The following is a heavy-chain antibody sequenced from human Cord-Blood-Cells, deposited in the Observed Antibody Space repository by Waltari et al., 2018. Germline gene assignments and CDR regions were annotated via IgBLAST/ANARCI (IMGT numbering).Heavy chain of an antibody. CDR1: GFTFSSFP. Sequence: EVQLLESGGGLVQPGGSLRLSCAASGFTFSSFPLSWVRQAPGKGLEWVSAISGSGGSTYYADSVKGRFTISRDNSKNTLYLQMNSLRAEDTAVYYCAKSGNWNYGHWYFDLWGRGTLVTVSS. CDR2: ISGSGGST. CDR3: AKSGNWNYGHWYFDL. J-gene: IGHJ2*01. V-gene: IGHV3-23*01. D-gene: IGHD1-7*01.